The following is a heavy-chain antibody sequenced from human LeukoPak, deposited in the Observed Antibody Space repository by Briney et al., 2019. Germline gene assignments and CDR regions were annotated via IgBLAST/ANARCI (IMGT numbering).Heavy chain of an antibody. D-gene: IGHD3-22*01. Sequence: SGTLSLTCAVSGGSISSSNWWSWVRQPPGKGLEWIGEIYHSGSTNYNPSLKSRVTISVDKSKNHFSLKLSSVTAADTAVYYCARGGDTSGHYYFEYFHHWGQGTLVAVSS. CDR1: GGSISSSNW. CDR3: ARGGDTSGHYYFEYFHH. CDR2: IYHSGST. J-gene: IGHJ1*01. V-gene: IGHV4-4*02.